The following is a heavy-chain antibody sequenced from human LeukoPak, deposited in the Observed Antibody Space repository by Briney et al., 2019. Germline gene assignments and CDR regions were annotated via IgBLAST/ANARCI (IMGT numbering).Heavy chain of an antibody. Sequence: GGSLRLSCAASGFTFSSYGMTWVRQAPGKGLEWVSYISSSSSTIYYADSVKGRFTISRDNSKNTLYLQMNSLRAEDTAEYYCAKLRTYYDILTGPNWFDPWGQGTLVTVSS. J-gene: IGHJ5*02. CDR2: ISSSSSTI. CDR3: AKLRTYYDILTGPNWFDP. V-gene: IGHV3-48*01. CDR1: GFTFSSYG. D-gene: IGHD3-9*01.